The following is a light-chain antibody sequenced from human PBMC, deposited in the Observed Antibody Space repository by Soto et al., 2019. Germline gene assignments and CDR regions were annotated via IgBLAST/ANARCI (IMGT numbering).Light chain of an antibody. CDR2: AAS. J-gene: IGKJ1*01. CDR1: QSISSY. V-gene: IGKV1-39*01. Sequence: DIQMTQSPSSLSASVGDRVTITCRASQSISSYLNWYQQKPGKAPKLLTYAASSLQSGVPSRFSGSGSGTDFTLTISSLQPEDFATYYCQQSYSNLTWTFGQGTKVDIX. CDR3: QQSYSNLTWT.